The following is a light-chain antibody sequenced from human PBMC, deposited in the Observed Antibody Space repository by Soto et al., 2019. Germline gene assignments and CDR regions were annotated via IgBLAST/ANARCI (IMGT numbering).Light chain of an antibody. V-gene: IGKV3-20*01. CDR2: GVS. CDR1: QSVTSSY. CDR3: QQYCSSSYS. Sequence: EIVLTQSPGTLSFSPGERATLSCTASQSVTSSYLAWYQQKPGQAPRLLIYGVSSRATGIPDRFSGSGSGTDFSLTISRLEPEDFAVYYCQQYCSSSYSLGQGTKVDI. J-gene: IGKJ2*03.